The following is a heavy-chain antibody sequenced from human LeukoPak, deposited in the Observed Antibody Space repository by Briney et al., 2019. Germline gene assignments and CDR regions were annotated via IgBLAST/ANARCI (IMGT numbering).Heavy chain of an antibody. CDR1: GYTFTTYA. CDR3: ARTWGGLGELSYLDY. V-gene: IGHV1-69*13. D-gene: IGHD3-16*02. Sequence: GASVKVSCKASGYTFTTYAISWVRQAPGQGLEWMGGIIPIFGTANYAQKFQGRVTITADESTSTAYMELSSLRSEDTAVYYCARTWGGLGELSYLDYWGQGTLVTVSS. J-gene: IGHJ4*02. CDR2: IIPIFGTA.